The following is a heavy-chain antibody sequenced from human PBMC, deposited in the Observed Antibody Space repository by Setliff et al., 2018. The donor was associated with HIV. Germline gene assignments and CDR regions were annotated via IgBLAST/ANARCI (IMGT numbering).Heavy chain of an antibody. Sequence: ASVKVSCKASGYTFTTYDINWVRQATGQGLEWVGYMNPNSGRIGFAQKFQGRVTMTSDTSINTVYMELSSLISEDTAVYYCARELRRVDPWGQGTLVTVSS. CDR3: ARELRRVDP. J-gene: IGHJ5*02. V-gene: IGHV1-8*02. CDR1: GYTFTTYD. D-gene: IGHD2-15*01. CDR2: MNPNSGRI.